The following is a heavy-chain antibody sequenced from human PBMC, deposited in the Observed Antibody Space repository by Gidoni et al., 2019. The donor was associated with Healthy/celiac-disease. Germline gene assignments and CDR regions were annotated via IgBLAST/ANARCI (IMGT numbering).Heavy chain of an antibody. CDR2: IYYSGST. J-gene: IGHJ6*02. Sequence: QVQLQVSGPGLVKPSETLSLPCTVSGGSISSYYWSWIRQPPGKGLEWIGYIYYSGSTNYNPSLKSRVTISVDTSKNQFSLKLSSVTAADTAVYYCAREPDADDYYGMDVWGQGTTVTVSS. CDR1: GGSISSYY. V-gene: IGHV4-59*01. CDR3: AREPDADDYYGMDV.